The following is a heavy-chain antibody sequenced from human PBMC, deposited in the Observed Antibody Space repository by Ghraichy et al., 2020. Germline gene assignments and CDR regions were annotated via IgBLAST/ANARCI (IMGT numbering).Heavy chain of an antibody. D-gene: IGHD3-10*01. J-gene: IGHJ4*02. Sequence: SETLSLTCTVSGGSVSSGSYYWSWIRQPPGKGLEWIGYIYYSGSTNYNPSLKSRVTISVDTSKNQFSLKLSSVTAADTAVYYCARGLLWFGEVAYFDYWGQGTLVTVSS. CDR3: ARGLLWFGEVAYFDY. CDR2: IYYSGST. CDR1: GGSVSSGSYY. V-gene: IGHV4-61*01.